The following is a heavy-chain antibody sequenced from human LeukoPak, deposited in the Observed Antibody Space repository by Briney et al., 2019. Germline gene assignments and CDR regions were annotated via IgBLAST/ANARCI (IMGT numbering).Heavy chain of an antibody. CDR2: IGSSSSYI. Sequence: GGSLRLPCAASGFTFSSYSMNWVRQAPGKGLEWVSSIGSSSSYIYYADSVKGRFTISRDNAKNSLYLQMNSLRAEDTAVYYCARDRGIVGATRLFYYYYGMDVWGQGTTVTVSS. D-gene: IGHD1-26*01. CDR1: GFTFSSYS. CDR3: ARDRGIVGATRLFYYYYGMDV. V-gene: IGHV3-21*01. J-gene: IGHJ6*02.